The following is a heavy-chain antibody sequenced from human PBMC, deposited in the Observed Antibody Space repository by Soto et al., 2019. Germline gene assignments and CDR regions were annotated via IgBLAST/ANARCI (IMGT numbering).Heavy chain of an antibody. CDR2: IYSGGST. V-gene: IGHV3-66*04. CDR3: ARQYCSGGSCYIGAFDP. Sequence: EVQLVEFGGGLVQRGGSLRLSCAASGFTVSTNYMIWVRQAAGKGLEWVSVIYSGGSTYYADSVKGRFTISRDNSKNTLYLQMNSLRAEDTAVYYCARQYCSGGSCYIGAFDPWRQGTLVTVSS. CDR1: GFTVSTNY. D-gene: IGHD2-15*01. J-gene: IGHJ5*02.